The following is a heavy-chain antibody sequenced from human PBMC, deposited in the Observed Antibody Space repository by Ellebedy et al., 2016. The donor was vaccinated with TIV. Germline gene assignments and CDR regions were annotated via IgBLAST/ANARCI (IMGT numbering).Heavy chain of an antibody. J-gene: IGHJ4*02. D-gene: IGHD6-19*01. CDR1: GGSFSSYY. CDR3: ARSVAVAAALIHDY. Sequence: SETLSLTCAVYGGSFSSYYWGWIRQPPGKGLEWIGSIYYSGRTYYNPSLKSRVTISVDTSKNQFSLKLSSVTAADTAVYYCARSVAVAAALIHDYWGQGTLVTVSS. V-gene: IGHV4-39*01. CDR2: IYYSGRT.